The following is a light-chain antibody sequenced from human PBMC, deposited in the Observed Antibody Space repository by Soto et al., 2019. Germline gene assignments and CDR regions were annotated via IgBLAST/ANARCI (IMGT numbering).Light chain of an antibody. CDR2: AAS. Sequence: DIQMTQSPSSLSASVGDRVIISCRASESIRSYLNWYQQKPGNAPKLLIYAASTLQSGIPSRFSGSGSGTDFIFTITSLQPEDFATYFCQQSYNSPPTFGQGTKVEI. J-gene: IGKJ1*01. CDR1: ESIRSY. V-gene: IGKV1-39*01. CDR3: QQSYNSPPT.